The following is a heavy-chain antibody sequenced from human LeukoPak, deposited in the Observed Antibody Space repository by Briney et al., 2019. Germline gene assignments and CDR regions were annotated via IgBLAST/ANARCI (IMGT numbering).Heavy chain of an antibody. V-gene: IGHV3-23*01. CDR1: GFTFSNYA. J-gene: IGHJ4*02. CDR3: AKYRTTSVPPRTFDY. CDR2: IGSDSGDT. D-gene: IGHD1-14*01. Sequence: GGSLRLSCAASGFTFSNYAMIWDRQAPGKGLEWVSVIGSDSGDTRYADSVEGRFTISRDNSKNTLFLQMSSLRADDTAVYYCAKYRTTSVPPRTFDYWGQGALVTVSS.